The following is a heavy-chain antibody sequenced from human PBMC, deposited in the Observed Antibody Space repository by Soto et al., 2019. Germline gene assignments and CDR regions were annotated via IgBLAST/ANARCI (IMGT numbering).Heavy chain of an antibody. D-gene: IGHD5-12*01. J-gene: IGHJ4*02. CDR2: ISSSSSYI. CDR1: GFTFSSYS. V-gene: IGHV3-21*01. Sequence: GGSLRLSCAASGFTFSSYSMNWVRQAPGKGLEWVSSISSSSSYIYYADSVKGRFTISRDNAKNLLYLQMNSLRAEDTAVYYCARDRYSGYDCLDYWGQGTLVTVSS. CDR3: ARDRYSGYDCLDY.